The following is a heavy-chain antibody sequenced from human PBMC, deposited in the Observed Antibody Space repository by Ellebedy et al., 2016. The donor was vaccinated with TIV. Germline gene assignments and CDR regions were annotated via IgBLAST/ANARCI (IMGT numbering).Heavy chain of an antibody. J-gene: IGHJ4*02. CDR2: IYSGGST. V-gene: IGHV3-53*01. Sequence: GGSLRLSXAASGFTVSNNYMTWVRHAPGKGLEWVSLIYSGGSTYYADSVKGRFTISRDNSKNTLYLQMNSLRAGDTAVYYCARGWDFGGGRGYWGQGTLVTVSS. D-gene: IGHD2-15*01. CDR1: GFTVSNNY. CDR3: ARGWDFGGGRGY.